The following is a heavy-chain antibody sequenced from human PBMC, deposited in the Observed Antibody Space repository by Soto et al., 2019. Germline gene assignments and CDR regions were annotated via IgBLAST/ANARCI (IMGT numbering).Heavy chain of an antibody. CDR1: GGSISSGGYY. J-gene: IGHJ4*02. V-gene: IGHV4-31*03. CDR3: ARVGRAWYSVFN. CDR2: IYYSGIT. Sequence: TSETLSLTCTVSGGSISSGGYYWSWIRQHPGKGLEWIGYIYYSGITYYNPSLKSRLTISVDTSKNQFSLKLSSVTAADTAVYYCARVGRAWYSVFNWGQGTLVTVSS. D-gene: IGHD6-19*01.